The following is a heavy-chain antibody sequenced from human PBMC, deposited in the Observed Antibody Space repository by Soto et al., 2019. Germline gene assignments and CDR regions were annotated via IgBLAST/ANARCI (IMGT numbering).Heavy chain of an antibody. Sequence: GGSLELSCAASGFTFCIYGMNWVRQATGKGLEWVSYISSSSSTIYYADSVKGRFTISRDNAKNSLYLQMNSLRAEDTAVYYCARLFEQWLVSYYYGMDVWGQGTTVTVSS. J-gene: IGHJ6*02. V-gene: IGHV3-48*01. CDR3: ARLFEQWLVSYYYGMDV. D-gene: IGHD6-19*01. CDR1: GFTFCIYG. CDR2: ISSSSSTI.